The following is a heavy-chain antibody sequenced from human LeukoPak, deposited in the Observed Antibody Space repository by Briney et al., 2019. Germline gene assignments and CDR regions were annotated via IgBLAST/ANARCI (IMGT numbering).Heavy chain of an antibody. CDR1: GFTFSSYA. J-gene: IGHJ4*02. V-gene: IGHV3-30*01. CDR2: ISYDGSNK. D-gene: IGHD6-13*01. CDR3: ARGEYSSSWYPVDY. Sequence: PGRSLRLSCAASGFTFSSYAMHWVRQAPGKGLEWVAVISYDGSNKYYADSVKGRFTISRDNSKNTLYLQMNSLRAEDTAVYYCARGEYSSSWYPVDYWGQGTLVTVSS.